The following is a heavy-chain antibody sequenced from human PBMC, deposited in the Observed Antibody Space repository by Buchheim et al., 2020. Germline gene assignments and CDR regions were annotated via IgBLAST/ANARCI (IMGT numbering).Heavy chain of an antibody. CDR3: AGEGSGSYFAH. J-gene: IGHJ4*02. CDR2: ITGIISHI. V-gene: IGHV3-48*01. Sequence: EVQLVESGGDLVQPGGSLRLSCAASGFTSGLTFSTYSMNWVRQAPGKGLEWVSKITGIISHIWYADSVKGRFTLSRDNAKNSLYLQMNSLRADDTAVYYCAGEGSGSYFAHWGQGAL. D-gene: IGHD1-26*01. CDR1: GFTSGLTFSTYS.